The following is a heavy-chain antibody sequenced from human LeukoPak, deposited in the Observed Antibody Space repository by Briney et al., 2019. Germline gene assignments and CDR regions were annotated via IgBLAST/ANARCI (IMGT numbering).Heavy chain of an antibody. CDR3: ARVDGDGYYAVDY. CDR2: ISSSSSYI. J-gene: IGHJ4*02. V-gene: IGHV3-21*01. D-gene: IGHD5-24*01. Sequence: MSGGSLRLSCAASGFTFSSYSMNWVRQAPGKGLEWVSSISSSSSYIYYADSVKGRFTISRDNAKNSLYLQMNSLRAEDTAVYYCARVDGDGYYAVDYWGQGTLVTVSS. CDR1: GFTFSSYS.